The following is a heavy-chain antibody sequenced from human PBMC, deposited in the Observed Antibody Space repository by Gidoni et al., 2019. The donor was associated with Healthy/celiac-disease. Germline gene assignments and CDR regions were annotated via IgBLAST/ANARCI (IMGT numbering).Heavy chain of an antibody. Sequence: EVQLLESGGGLVQPGGSLRLSCAASGFTFSSYAMSCVRQAPGKGLEWVSAISGSGGSTYYANSVKGRFTISRDNSKNTLYLQMNSLRAEDTAVYYCAKGHGYSYGFHFDYWGQGTLVTVSS. CDR3: AKGHGYSYGFHFDY. CDR1: GFTFSSYA. V-gene: IGHV3-23*01. D-gene: IGHD5-18*01. CDR2: ISGSGGST. J-gene: IGHJ4*02.